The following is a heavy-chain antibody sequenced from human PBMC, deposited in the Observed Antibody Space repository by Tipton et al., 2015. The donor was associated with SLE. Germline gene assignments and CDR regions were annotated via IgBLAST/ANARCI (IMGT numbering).Heavy chain of an antibody. J-gene: IGHJ6*02. CDR3: ARGMQTWRGAILGVDV. V-gene: IGHV4-34*01. CDR2: INHSRST. D-gene: IGHD3-16*01. Sequence: TLSLTCAVSGASFSDYFWTWIRQSPGKGLEWIGEINHSRSTYYNPSLKSRVTISIDTSKNQFSLKLTSVTAADTAVYYCARGMQTWRGAILGVDVWGQGTSVTVSS. CDR1: GASFSDYF.